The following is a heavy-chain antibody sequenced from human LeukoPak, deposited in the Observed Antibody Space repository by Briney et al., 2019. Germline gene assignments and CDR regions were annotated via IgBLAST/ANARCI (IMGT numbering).Heavy chain of an antibody. CDR1: GFTFSSYS. D-gene: IGHD3-3*01. J-gene: IGHJ4*02. Sequence: GGSLRLSCAASGFTFSSYSMNWLRQAPGKGLEWVSTYSSSSSYIYYADSVKGRFTISRDNAKNSLYLQMNSLRAEDTAVYYCASDLRGFGEVIMLLDYWGQGTLVTVSS. CDR2: YSSSSSYI. CDR3: ASDLRGFGEVIMLLDY. V-gene: IGHV3-21*01.